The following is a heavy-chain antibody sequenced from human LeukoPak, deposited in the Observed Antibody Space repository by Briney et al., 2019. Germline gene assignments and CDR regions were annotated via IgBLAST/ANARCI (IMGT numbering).Heavy chain of an antibody. CDR2: IYYSGST. J-gene: IGHJ2*01. D-gene: IGHD4-17*01. CDR3: ARQTTVRPSSWYFDL. V-gene: IGHV4-39*01. Sequence: SETLSLTCTVSGGSISSYYWGWIRQPPGKGLEWIGSIYYSGSTYYNPSLKSRVTISVDTSKNQFSLKLSSVTAADTAVYYCARQTTVRPSSWYFDLWGRGTLVTVSS. CDR1: GGSISSYY.